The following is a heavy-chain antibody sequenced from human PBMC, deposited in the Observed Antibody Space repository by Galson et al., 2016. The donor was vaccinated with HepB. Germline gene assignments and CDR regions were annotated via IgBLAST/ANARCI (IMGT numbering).Heavy chain of an antibody. CDR3: AKYPNLEWLSTFHY. D-gene: IGHD3-3*01. Sequence: SLRLSCAASGFPFRTYAMAWVRQAPGKGLEWVSSLSGSGGDTYYGDSVKGRFTISRDNSKNMLYLQMNSLRAEDTAVYYCAKYPNLEWLSTFHYWGQGTLVTVSS. CDR1: GFPFRTYA. V-gene: IGHV3-23*01. CDR2: LSGSGGDT. J-gene: IGHJ4*02.